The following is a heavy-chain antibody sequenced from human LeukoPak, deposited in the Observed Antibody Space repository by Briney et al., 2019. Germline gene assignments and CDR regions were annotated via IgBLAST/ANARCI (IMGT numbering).Heavy chain of an antibody. D-gene: IGHD2-15*01. V-gene: IGHV4-59*08. J-gene: IGHJ3*02. Sequence: SETLSLTCTVSGVSISTFYWSWIRQPPGEGLEWIGYISDSGSTNYNPSLQSRITMSVDTSKNQFSLKLSSVTAADTAVYYCARHLRYCSGGTCYSSDAFDIWGRGTMVTVSS. CDR2: ISDSGST. CDR1: GVSISTFY. CDR3: ARHLRYCSGGTCYSSDAFDI.